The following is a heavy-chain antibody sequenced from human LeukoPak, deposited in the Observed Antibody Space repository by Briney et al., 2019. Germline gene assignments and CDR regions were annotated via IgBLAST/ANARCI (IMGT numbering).Heavy chain of an antibody. J-gene: IGHJ4*02. Sequence: PSETLSLTCTVSGGSISSSYHYWGWIRQPPGKGLEWIGSIHYSGNTYYNPSLKSRLIMSVDLPENHISLKLTSVTAADTAVYYCAREGGFYRPLDYSGQGTLVTVSS. V-gene: IGHV4-39*07. D-gene: IGHD3-3*01. CDR3: AREGGFYRPLDY. CDR2: IHYSGNT. CDR1: GGSISSSYHY.